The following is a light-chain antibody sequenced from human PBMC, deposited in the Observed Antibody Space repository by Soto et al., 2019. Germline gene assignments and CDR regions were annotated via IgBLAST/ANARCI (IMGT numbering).Light chain of an antibody. CDR1: QGISSY. CDR3: QQYYSYPFT. Sequence: AIRMTQSPSSFSASTGDRVTITCRASQGISSYLAWYQQKPEKAPKLLIYAASTLQSGVPSRFSGSGSGTDFTLTISCLQSEDFATYYCQQYYSYPFTFGPGTKVDI. CDR2: AAS. J-gene: IGKJ3*01. V-gene: IGKV1-8*01.